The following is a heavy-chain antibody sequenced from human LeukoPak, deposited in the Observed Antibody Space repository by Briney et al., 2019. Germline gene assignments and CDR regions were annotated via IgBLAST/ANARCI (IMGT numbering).Heavy chain of an antibody. Sequence: PGGSLRLSCAASGFTFSSYGMHWVRQAPGKGLEWVAVISYDGSKKYYADSVKGRFTISRDNSKSTLYLQMNSLRAEDTAVYYCAIGGRYSGSYYGGPFDYWGQGTLVTVSS. CDR2: ISYDGSKK. CDR3: AIGGRYSGSYYGGPFDY. J-gene: IGHJ4*02. D-gene: IGHD1-26*01. CDR1: GFTFSSYG. V-gene: IGHV3-30*03.